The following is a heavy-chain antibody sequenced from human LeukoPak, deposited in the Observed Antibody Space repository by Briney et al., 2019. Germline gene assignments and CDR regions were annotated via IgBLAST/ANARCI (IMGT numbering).Heavy chain of an antibody. J-gene: IGHJ3*02. V-gene: IGHV1-69*05. CDR3: ARAGCGGDCYESRDAFDI. Sequence: SVKVSCKASGGTFSSYAISWVRQAPGQGLEWMGGIIPIFGTANYAQKFQGRVTITTDESTSTAYMELSSLRSEDTAVYHCARAGCGGDCYESRDAFDIWGQGTMVTVSS. CDR1: GGTFSSYA. D-gene: IGHD2-21*02. CDR2: IIPIFGTA.